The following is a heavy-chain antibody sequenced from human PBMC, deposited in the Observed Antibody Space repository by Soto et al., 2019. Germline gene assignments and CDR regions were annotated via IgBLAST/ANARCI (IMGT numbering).Heavy chain of an antibody. CDR1: GYTFTSYG. J-gene: IGHJ6*02. CDR3: ARDRATYYYGSGRVYYYGMDV. Sequence: QVPLVQSGAEVKKPGASVKVSCKASGYTFTSYGISWVRQAPGQGLEWMGWISAYNGNTNYAQKLQGRVTMTTDTSTSTAYMELRSLRSDDTAVYYCARDRATYYYGSGRVYYYGMDVWGQGTTVTVSS. V-gene: IGHV1-18*01. D-gene: IGHD3-10*01. CDR2: ISAYNGNT.